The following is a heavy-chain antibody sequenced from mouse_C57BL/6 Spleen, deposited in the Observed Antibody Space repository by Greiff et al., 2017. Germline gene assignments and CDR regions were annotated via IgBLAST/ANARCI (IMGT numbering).Heavy chain of an antibody. Sequence: QVQLQQSGAELVRPGASVTLSCKASGYTFTDYEMHWVKQTPVHGLEWIGAIDPETGGTAYNQKFKGKVILTADKSSSTAYMELRSLTSEDSAVYYCTRRGYYGSSYAMDYWGQGASVTVSS. V-gene: IGHV1-15*01. CDR1: GYTFTDYE. CDR2: IDPETGGT. D-gene: IGHD1-1*01. J-gene: IGHJ4*01. CDR3: TRRGYYGSSYAMDY.